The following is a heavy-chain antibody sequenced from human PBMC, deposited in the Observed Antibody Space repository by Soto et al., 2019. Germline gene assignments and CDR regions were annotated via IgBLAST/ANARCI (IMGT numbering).Heavy chain of an antibody. Sequence: SETMSHCCTVPCGSLVIYDWLWSRQPPGIGLEWIGYIVYTGRANYNASLKSRVSISLDTSNYQFSLKLSSVTAADTAVYYCARDGDGRMTTNPYYYYGMDVWGPG. V-gene: IGHV4-59*01. CDR2: IVYTGRA. D-gene: IGHD4-4*01. CDR1: CGSLVIYD. J-gene: IGHJ6*02. CDR3: ARDGDGRMTTNPYYYYGMDV.